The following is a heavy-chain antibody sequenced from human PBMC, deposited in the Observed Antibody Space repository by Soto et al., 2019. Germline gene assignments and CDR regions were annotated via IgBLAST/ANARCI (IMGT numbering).Heavy chain of an antibody. CDR3: ARPTLNILRFLEWLSYGLDY. Sequence: PGGSLRLSCAASGFTFSSYAMHWVRQAPGKGLEWVAVISYDGSNKYYADSVKGRFTISRDNSKNTLYLQMNSLRAEDTAVYYCARPTLNILRFLEWLSYGLDYWGQGTLVTVSS. J-gene: IGHJ4*02. CDR1: GFTFSSYA. V-gene: IGHV3-30-3*01. CDR2: ISYDGSNK. D-gene: IGHD3-3*01.